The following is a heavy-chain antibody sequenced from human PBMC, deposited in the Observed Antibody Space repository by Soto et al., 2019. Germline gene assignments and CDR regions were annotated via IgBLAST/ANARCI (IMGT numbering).Heavy chain of an antibody. J-gene: IGHJ6*02. D-gene: IGHD3-9*01. CDR3: ARVDAGLRYFDWLSPTDYYYGMDV. Sequence: ASVKVSCKASGYTFTSYGISWVRQAPGQGLEWMGWISAYNGNTNYAQKLQGRVTMTTDTSTSTAYMELRSLRSDDTAVYYCARVDAGLRYFDWLSPTDYYYGMDVWGQGTTVTVSS. CDR2: ISAYNGNT. V-gene: IGHV1-18*01. CDR1: GYTFTSYG.